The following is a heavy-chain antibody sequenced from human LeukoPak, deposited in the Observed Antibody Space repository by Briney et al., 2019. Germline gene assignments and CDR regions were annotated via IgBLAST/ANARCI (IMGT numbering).Heavy chain of an antibody. D-gene: IGHD6-13*01. CDR2: IYYSGST. J-gene: IGHJ5*02. Sequence: SETLSLTCTASGGSISSGEYYWTWLRQHPGKGLEWIGYIYYSGSTYYNPSLKSRVIISVDTSKNQFSLKLSSVTAADTAVYYCARDRIAGRWFDPWGQGTWSPSPQ. CDR1: GGSISSGEYY. V-gene: IGHV4-31*03. CDR3: ARDRIAGRWFDP.